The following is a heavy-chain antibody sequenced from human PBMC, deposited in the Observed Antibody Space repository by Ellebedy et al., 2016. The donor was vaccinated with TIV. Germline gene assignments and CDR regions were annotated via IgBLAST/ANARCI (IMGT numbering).Heavy chain of an antibody. D-gene: IGHD6-13*01. CDR3: ARGVMAAAGDDY. V-gene: IGHV3-7*01. Sequence: GESLKISCTVSGFTFSDYSINWVRQAPGKGLQWAANIKEDGSEKYYVDSVKGRFTISRDNAKSSLFLQMNSLRAEDTAVYYCARGVMAAAGDDYWGQGTLVTVSS. J-gene: IGHJ4*02. CDR2: IKEDGSEK. CDR1: GFTFSDYS.